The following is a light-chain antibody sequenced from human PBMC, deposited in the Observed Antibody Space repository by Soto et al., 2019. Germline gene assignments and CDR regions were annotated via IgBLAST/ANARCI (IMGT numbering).Light chain of an antibody. V-gene: IGKV3-20*01. CDR3: HQYGSSPET. CDR1: QSVRSSY. Sequence: DIVLTHSPGTLSLSPGEIATLSCRASQSVRSSYLAWYQQKPGQAPRLLIYGASTRATDIPDRFSGSGSGTDFTLTISRLEPDDFAVYYCHQYGSSPETFGQGTKVDIK. CDR2: GAS. J-gene: IGKJ1*01.